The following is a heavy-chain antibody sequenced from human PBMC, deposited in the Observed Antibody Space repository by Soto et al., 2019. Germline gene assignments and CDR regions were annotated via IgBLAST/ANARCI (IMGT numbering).Heavy chain of an antibody. V-gene: IGHV4-59*01. Sequence: QVQLQESGPGLVKPSQTLSLTCSVSGASISADYWSWIRQPPGKRLEYLGFIHKVGSPNYNPSREGRGTISADTSPNQVSLKLTSGTAADTAVYYCGSREWFLRGYAMAVWGRGTTVTVS. CDR1: GASISADY. D-gene: IGHD3-3*01. J-gene: IGHJ6*02. CDR3: GSREWFLRGYAMAV. CDR2: IHKVGSP.